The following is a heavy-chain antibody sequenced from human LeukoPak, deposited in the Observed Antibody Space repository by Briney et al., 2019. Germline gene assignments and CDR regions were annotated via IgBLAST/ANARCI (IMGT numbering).Heavy chain of an antibody. Sequence: RASVKVSCKASGYTFTSYGISWVRQAPGQGLEWMGWISAYNGNTNYAQKLQGRVTMTTDTSTSTAYMELRSLRSDDTAVYYCARGRRGYSYGYYYYYYMDVWGKGTTVTSP. CDR2: ISAYNGNT. CDR1: GYTFTSYG. V-gene: IGHV1-18*01. J-gene: IGHJ6*03. CDR3: ARGRRGYSYGYYYYYYMDV. D-gene: IGHD5-18*01.